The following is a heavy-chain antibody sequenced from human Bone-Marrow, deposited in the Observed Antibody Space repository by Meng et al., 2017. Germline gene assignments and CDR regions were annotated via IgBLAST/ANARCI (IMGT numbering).Heavy chain of an antibody. J-gene: IGHJ3*02. CDR3: ARGHDSGSYYFTAFDI. CDR2: ISSNGGST. CDR1: GFTFSSYA. D-gene: IGHD1-26*01. Sequence: GESLKISCAASGFTFSSYAMHWVRQAPGKGLEYVSAISSNGGSTYYANSVKGRFTISRDNSKNTLYLQMGSLRAEDTAVYYCARGHDSGSYYFTAFDIWGQGTMVTVSS. V-gene: IGHV3-64*01.